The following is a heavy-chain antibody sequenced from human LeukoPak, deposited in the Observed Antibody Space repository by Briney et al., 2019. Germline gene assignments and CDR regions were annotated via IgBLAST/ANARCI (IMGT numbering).Heavy chain of an antibody. CDR3: ARQRSRGYFDY. J-gene: IGHJ4*02. Sequence: PGESLKISCKGSGYSFAGYWIGWVRQMPGKGLEWMGIIYPGDSDTTYSPSFQGQVTISADKSISTAYLQWSSLQASDTAMYYCARQRSRGYFDYWGQGTLVTVSS. D-gene: IGHD6-13*01. V-gene: IGHV5-51*01. CDR1: GYSFAGYW. CDR2: IYPGDSDT.